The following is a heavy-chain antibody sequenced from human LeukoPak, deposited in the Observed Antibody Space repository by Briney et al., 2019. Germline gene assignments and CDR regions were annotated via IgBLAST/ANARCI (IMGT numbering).Heavy chain of an antibody. CDR1: GASISNSH. J-gene: IGHJ4*02. CDR3: ARRCSSSSCYGGYDY. D-gene: IGHD2-2*01. V-gene: IGHV4-59*10. CDR2: IDGSGNT. Sequence: SETLSLTCDVSGASISNSHWTWIRQPAGKGLEWIGRIDGSGNTIYSPSLKNRVTMSVDTSKKEFSLKLGSVTAADTAFYYCARRCSSSSCYGGYDYWGRGTPVTVSS.